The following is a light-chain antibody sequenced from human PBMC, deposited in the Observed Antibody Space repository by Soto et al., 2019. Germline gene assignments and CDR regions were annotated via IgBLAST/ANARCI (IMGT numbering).Light chain of an antibody. J-gene: IGKJ2*01. CDR3: RHLRT. V-gene: IGKV3-20*01. CDR2: GAS. CDR1: QSVSSSY. Sequence: EIVLTQSPGTLSLSPGERATLSFRASQSVSSSYLAWCQQKPGQAPRLLIYGASSRATGITDRFSGSGSGTDFTLTISSVEAEDFAVYYCRHLRTFGQGTKLEIK.